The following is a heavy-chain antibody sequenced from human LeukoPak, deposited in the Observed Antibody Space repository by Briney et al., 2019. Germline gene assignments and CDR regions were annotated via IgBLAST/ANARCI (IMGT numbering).Heavy chain of an antibody. Sequence: PGGSLRLSCAASAFTFSNYAMSWVRQAPGKGLEWVSAISGGGGSTYYADSVKGRFTISRDNSKSTLYLQMNSLRAEDTAIYYCAKGTYSGYGGATRFDYWGQGTLVTVSS. CDR1: AFTFSNYA. CDR2: ISGGGGST. J-gene: IGHJ4*02. D-gene: IGHD1-26*01. CDR3: AKGTYSGYGGATRFDY. V-gene: IGHV3-23*01.